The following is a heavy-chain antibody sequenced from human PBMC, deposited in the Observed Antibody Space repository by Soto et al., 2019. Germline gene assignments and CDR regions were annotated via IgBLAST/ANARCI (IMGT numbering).Heavy chain of an antibody. CDR2: IIPIVETP. CDR1: GGTFNSYD. J-gene: IGHJ5*02. D-gene: IGHD3-22*01. Sequence: QEQLVQSGAEVKKPGSSMKVSCKASGGTFNSYDINWVRQAPGQGLEWMGGIIPIVETPKYAQKFQGRVTITADESTNTVYMELSSLRSEDTAMYYCARLSRPNYYDTSGFFKDNWFDPWGQGTLVTVSS. V-gene: IGHV1-69*01. CDR3: ARLSRPNYYDTSGFFKDNWFDP.